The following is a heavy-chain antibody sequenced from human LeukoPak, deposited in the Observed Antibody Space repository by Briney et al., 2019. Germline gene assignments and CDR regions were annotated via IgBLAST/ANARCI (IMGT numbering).Heavy chain of an antibody. Sequence: VASVKVSCKASGYTFTSYAMHWVRQAPGQRLEWMGWINAGNGNTKYSQKFQGRATITRDTSASTAYMELSSLRSEDTAVYYCARALGSGWARPFDYWGQGTLVTVSS. CDR2: INAGNGNT. CDR1: GYTFTSYA. V-gene: IGHV1-3*01. CDR3: ARALGSGWARPFDY. D-gene: IGHD6-19*01. J-gene: IGHJ4*02.